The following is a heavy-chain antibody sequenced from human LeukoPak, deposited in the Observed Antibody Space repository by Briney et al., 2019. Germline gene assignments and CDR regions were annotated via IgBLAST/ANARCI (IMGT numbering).Heavy chain of an antibody. CDR2: SYYSGNT. CDR3: ASTRRAAVAGRFDY. D-gene: IGHD6-19*01. Sequence: SETLSLTFTVSAPSINSNYWSWIRQPPGRGLESIGYSYYSGNTNSRPSLGSRVTMSLDASKNQCSLKVNSVTAADTAIYYCASTRRAAVAGRFDYWGEGTVVTVSS. J-gene: IGHJ4*02. V-gene: IGHV4-59*08. CDR1: APSINSNY.